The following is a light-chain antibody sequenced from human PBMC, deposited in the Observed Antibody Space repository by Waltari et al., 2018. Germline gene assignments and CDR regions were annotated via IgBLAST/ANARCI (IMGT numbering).Light chain of an antibody. J-gene: IGKJ4*01. Sequence: EIVLTQSPATLSLSSGERATLSCRARKGVSSYLTWYQQKSGQAPRLPIYDASNRASGISARFSGGGSGTDFTLTISSLEPEDFSVYYCQQRSDWLLTFGGGTKVEIK. CDR2: DAS. CDR3: QQRSDWLLT. V-gene: IGKV3-11*01. CDR1: KGVSSY.